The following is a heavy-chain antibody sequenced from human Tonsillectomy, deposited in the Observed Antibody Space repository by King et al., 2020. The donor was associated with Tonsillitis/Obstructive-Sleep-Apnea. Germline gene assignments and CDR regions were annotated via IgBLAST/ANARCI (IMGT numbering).Heavy chain of an antibody. CDR3: AKDESYFDY. J-gene: IGHJ4*02. V-gene: IGHV3-23*04. Sequence: VQLVESGGGLVQPGGSLRLSCAASGFTFSSYAMSWVRQAPGSGLEWVSTISGGGISTYCADSGKGRFTISRDNSKHTLFLQMNSLRAEDTAVYYCAKDESYFDYWGQGTLVTVSS. CDR2: ISGGGIST. CDR1: GFTFSSYA.